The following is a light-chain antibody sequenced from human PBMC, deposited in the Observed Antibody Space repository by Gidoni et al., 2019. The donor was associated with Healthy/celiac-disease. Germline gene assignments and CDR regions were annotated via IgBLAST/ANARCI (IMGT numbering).Light chain of an antibody. Sequence: SYVLTQPPSVSVAPGKTDRITCGAHNIGSKSVHWYQQKLGQAPVLVSYYDSDRPSGIPERFSGANSGNTATLTISRVEAGDEADYYCQVWDSSSDHVVFGGGTKLTVL. CDR3: QVWDSSSDHVV. J-gene: IGLJ2*01. CDR2: YDS. V-gene: IGLV3-21*04. CDR1: NIGSKS.